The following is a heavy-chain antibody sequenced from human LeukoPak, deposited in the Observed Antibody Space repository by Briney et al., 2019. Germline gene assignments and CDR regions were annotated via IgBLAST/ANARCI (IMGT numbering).Heavy chain of an antibody. Sequence: ESGPVLVKPTEALTLTCTVSGFSLTTAGVGVSWIRQPPGKALEWLAHIFSNDEKSYTTSLKNRLTISRDTSRGQVFLTITNMDPADTATYYCARLPLGVYNKKYYGYWLDPWGQGTLVTVSS. CDR1: GFSLTTAGVG. CDR2: IFSNDEK. CDR3: ARLPLGVYNKKYYGYWLDP. J-gene: IGHJ5*02. V-gene: IGHV2-26*01. D-gene: IGHD2/OR15-2a*01.